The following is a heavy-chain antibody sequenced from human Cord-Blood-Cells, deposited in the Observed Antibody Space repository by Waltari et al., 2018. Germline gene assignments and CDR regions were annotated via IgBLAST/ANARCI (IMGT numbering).Heavy chain of an antibody. CDR3: ARSFRFLEWLGWFDP. CDR2: IYSGGST. D-gene: IGHD3-3*01. J-gene: IGHJ5*02. Sequence: EVQLVESGGGLIQPGGSLRLSCAASGFTVSSNYMRWFRQAPGKGLEWVSVIYSGGSTYYADSVKCRFTISRDNSKNTLYLQMNSLRAEDTAVYYCARSFRFLEWLGWFDPWGQGTLVTVSS. V-gene: IGHV3-53*01. CDR1: GFTVSSNY.